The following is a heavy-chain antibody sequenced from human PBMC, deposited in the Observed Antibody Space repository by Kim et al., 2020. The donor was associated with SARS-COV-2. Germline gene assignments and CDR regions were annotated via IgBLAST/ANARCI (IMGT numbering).Heavy chain of an antibody. CDR2: INPSGGST. V-gene: IGHV1-46*01. Sequence: ASVKVSCKASGYTFTSYYMHWVRQAPGQGLEWMGIINPSGGSTSYAQKFQGRVTMTRDTSTSTVYMELSSLRSEDTAVYYCARDPSVVPAAILMRGGAFDIWGQGTMVTVSS. D-gene: IGHD2-2*02. CDR3: ARDPSVVPAAILMRGGAFDI. CDR1: GYTFTSYY. J-gene: IGHJ3*02.